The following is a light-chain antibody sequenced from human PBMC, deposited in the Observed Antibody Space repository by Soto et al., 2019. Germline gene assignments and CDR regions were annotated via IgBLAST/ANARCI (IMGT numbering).Light chain of an antibody. J-gene: IGKJ2*01. Sequence: DIVMTQSPDSLAVSLGERATINCKSSQSVFYSSNNKNYLAWYQQKPGQPPRMLICWASTRESGVPDRFSGSGSGTDFTLTINCLQAEDVAVYYCHQYYSSPYTFGQGTKLEIK. CDR3: HQYYSSPYT. V-gene: IGKV4-1*01. CDR2: WAS. CDR1: QSVFYSSNNKNY.